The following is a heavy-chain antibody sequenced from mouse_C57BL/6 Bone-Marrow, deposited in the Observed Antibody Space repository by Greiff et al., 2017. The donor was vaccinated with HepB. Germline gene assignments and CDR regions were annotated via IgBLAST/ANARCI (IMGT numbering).Heavy chain of an antibody. Sequence: QVQLKESGAELVRPGASVTLSCKASGYTFTDYEMHWVKQTPVHGLEWIGAIDPETGGTAYNQKFKGKAILTADKSSSTAYMELRSLTSEDSAVYYCTATVVSLDAMDYWGQGTSVTVSS. CDR1: GYTFTDYE. V-gene: IGHV1-15*01. CDR3: TATVVSLDAMDY. J-gene: IGHJ4*01. CDR2: IDPETGGT. D-gene: IGHD1-1*01.